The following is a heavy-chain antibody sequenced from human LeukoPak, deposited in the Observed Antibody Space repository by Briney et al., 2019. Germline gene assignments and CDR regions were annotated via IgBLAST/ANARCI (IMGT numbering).Heavy chain of an antibody. Sequence: GGSLRLSCAAPGFTFSSYGMHWVRQAPGKGLEWVAVIWYDGSNKYYADSVKGRFTISRDNSKNTLYLQMNSLRAEDTAVYYCAKDKGAHDSSGWYWGAFDIWGRGTMVTVSS. CDR3: AKDKGAHDSSGWYWGAFDI. V-gene: IGHV3-33*06. CDR1: GFTFSSYG. CDR2: IWYDGSNK. D-gene: IGHD6-19*01. J-gene: IGHJ3*02.